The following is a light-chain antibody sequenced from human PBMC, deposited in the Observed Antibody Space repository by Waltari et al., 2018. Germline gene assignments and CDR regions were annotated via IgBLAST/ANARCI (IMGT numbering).Light chain of an antibody. Sequence: SYELTQTPSVSVSPGQTTRITCSGHELPRKYAYWFQQKSGQAPRLVINEDTKRPSGIPERFSGSSSVTVATLTITGAQVDDEANYYCYSSDSTGLRVFGGGTTVVVL. V-gene: IGLV3-10*01. CDR3: YSSDSTGLRV. J-gene: IGLJ1*01. CDR1: ELPRKY. CDR2: EDT.